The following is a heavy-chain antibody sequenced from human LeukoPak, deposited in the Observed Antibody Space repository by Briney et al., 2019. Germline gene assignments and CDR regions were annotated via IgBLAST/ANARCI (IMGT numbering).Heavy chain of an antibody. D-gene: IGHD2-2*01. V-gene: IGHV4-31*03. J-gene: IGHJ4*02. CDR1: GGSISSGGYY. CDR2: IYYSGST. CDR3: ASRWDIVVVPAAIIGDY. Sequence: SETLSLTCTVSGGSISSGGYYWSWIRQHPGKGLEWIGYIYYSGSTYYNPSLKSRVTISVDTSKNQFSLKLSSVTAADTAVYYCASRWDIVVVPAAIIGDYWGQGTLVTVSS.